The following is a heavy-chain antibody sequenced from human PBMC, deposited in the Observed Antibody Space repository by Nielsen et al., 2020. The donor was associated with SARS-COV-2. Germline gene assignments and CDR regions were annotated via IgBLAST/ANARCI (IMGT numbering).Heavy chain of an antibody. J-gene: IGHJ4*02. CDR3: AAPGIAVAGIGAYY. D-gene: IGHD6-19*01. CDR2: ISSSSSYI. CDR1: GFTFSSYS. Sequence: GESLKISCAASGFTFSSYSMNWVRQAPGKGLEWVSSISSSSSYIYYADSVKGRFTISRDNAKNSLYLQMNSLRAEDTAVYYCAAPGIAVAGIGAYYWGQGTLVTVSS. V-gene: IGHV3-21*01.